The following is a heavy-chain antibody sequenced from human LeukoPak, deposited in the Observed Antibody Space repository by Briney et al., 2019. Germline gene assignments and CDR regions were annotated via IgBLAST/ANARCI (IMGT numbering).Heavy chain of an antibody. D-gene: IGHD1-26*01. Sequence: GGALRLSCAASGFTCSSYAMHWVRQPPGRGLEYVSAISSNGGSTYYANSVKGRLTISRDNSKNTLYLQMGSLRAEDMAVYYCARRSGSYRGSFDYWGQGTLVTVSS. V-gene: IGHV3-64*01. CDR3: ARRSGSYRGSFDY. CDR1: GFTCSSYA. CDR2: ISSNGGST. J-gene: IGHJ4*02.